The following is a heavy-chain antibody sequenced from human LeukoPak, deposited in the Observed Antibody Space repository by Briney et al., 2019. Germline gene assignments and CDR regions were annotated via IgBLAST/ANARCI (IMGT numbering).Heavy chain of an antibody. CDR1: GFIFSSYG. D-gene: IGHD6-13*01. J-gene: IGHJ5*02. CDR2: MAGDGHNI. V-gene: IGHV3-30*03. Sequence: GGSVRLSCAASGFIFSSYGMHWVRQAPGKGLEWVALMAGDGHNIYYADSVRGRFTISRDNSKNTLYLQMNSLRAEDTAVYYCARVPGIAAAGTGNWFDPWGQGTLVTVSS. CDR3: ARVPGIAAAGTGNWFDP.